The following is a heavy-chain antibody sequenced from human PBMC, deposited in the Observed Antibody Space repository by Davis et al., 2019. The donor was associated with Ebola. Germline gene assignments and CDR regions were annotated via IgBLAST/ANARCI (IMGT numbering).Heavy chain of an antibody. J-gene: IGHJ5*02. D-gene: IGHD2-21*01. CDR2: IFYSGTP. V-gene: IGHV4-39*02. CDR3: AREETRGSIAGWFDP. Sequence: SETLSLTCTVSGASISDTNYFWAWIRQPPGKGLEWIGSIFYSGTPYYSPFLKSRVTMSVDTSKNQFSVSLSSLTAADTALYYCAREETRGSIAGWFDPWGQGTLVTVSS. CDR1: GASISDTNYF.